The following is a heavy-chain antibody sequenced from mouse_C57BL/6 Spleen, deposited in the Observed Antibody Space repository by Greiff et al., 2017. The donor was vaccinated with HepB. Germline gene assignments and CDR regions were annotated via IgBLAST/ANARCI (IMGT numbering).Heavy chain of an antibody. CDR3: ASLNGDGYFWFAY. D-gene: IGHD2-3*01. V-gene: IGHV1-66*01. Sequence: QVQLQQSGPELVKPGASVKISCKASGYSFTSYYIHWVKQRPGQGLEWIGWIYPGSGNTKYNEKFKGKATLTAATSSSTAYMQLSSLTSEDSAVYYCASLNGDGYFWFAYWGQGTLVTVSA. CDR2: IYPGSGNT. CDR1: GYSFTSYY. J-gene: IGHJ3*01.